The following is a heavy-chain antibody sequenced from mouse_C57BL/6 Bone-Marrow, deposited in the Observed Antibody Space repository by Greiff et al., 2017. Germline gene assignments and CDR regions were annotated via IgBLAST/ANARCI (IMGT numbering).Heavy chain of an antibody. V-gene: IGHV1-26*01. CDR3: ARSYYSNFFAY. Sequence: VQLQQSGPELVKPGASVKISCKASGYTFTDYYMNWVKQSHGKSLEWIGDINPNNGGTSYNQKFKGKATLTVDKSSSTAYMELRSLTSEVSAVYYCARSYYSNFFAYWGQGTLVTVSA. J-gene: IGHJ3*01. CDR1: GYTFTDYY. CDR2: INPNNGGT. D-gene: IGHD2-5*01.